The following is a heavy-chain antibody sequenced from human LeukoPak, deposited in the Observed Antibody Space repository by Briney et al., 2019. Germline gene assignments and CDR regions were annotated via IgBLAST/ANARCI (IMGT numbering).Heavy chain of an antibody. V-gene: IGHV1-2*02. CDR1: GYTFTGYY. J-gene: IGHJ3*02. CDR3: ATPMKRHDCGDSHDAFDI. CDR2: INPNSGGT. D-gene: IGHD4-17*01. Sequence: GASVKVSCKASGYTFTGYYMHWVRQAPGQGLEWMGWINPNSGGTNYAQKFQGRVTMTRDTSISTAYMELSRLRSDDTAVYYCATPMKRHDCGDSHDAFDIWGQGTMVTVSS.